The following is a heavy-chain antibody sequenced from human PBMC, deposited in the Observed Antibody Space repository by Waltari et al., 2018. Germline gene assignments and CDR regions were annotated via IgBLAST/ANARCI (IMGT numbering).Heavy chain of an antibody. CDR3: ARDPSIAVASDY. V-gene: IGHV3-7*04. CDR2: MKQDGSGK. CDR1: GFPFSSYW. D-gene: IGHD6-19*01. Sequence: EVQLVESGGGLVQPGGSLRLSCAASGFPFSSYWMSWVRQAPGKGLEWVANMKQDGSGKYYVDSVKGRFSIARDNAKNSLYLQMHSLRAEDTAVYYCARDPSIAVASDYWGQGTLVIVSS. J-gene: IGHJ4*02.